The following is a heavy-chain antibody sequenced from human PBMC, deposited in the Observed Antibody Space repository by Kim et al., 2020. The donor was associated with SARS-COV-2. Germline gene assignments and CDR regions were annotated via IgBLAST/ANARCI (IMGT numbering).Heavy chain of an antibody. CDR2: IKSKTDGGTT. D-gene: IGHD2-15*01. J-gene: IGHJ6*02. CDR1: GFTFSNAW. Sequence: GGSLRLSCAASGFTFSNAWMSWVRQAPGKGLEWVGRIKSKTDGGTTDYAAPVKGRFTISRDDSKNTLYLQMNSLKTEDTAVYYCTTFFTEASGQDLYYYYYCMDVWGQGTTVTVSS. CDR3: TTFFTEASGQDLYYYYYCMDV. V-gene: IGHV3-15*01.